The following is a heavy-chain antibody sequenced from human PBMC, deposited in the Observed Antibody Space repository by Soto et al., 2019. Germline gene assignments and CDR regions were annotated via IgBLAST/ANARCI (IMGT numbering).Heavy chain of an antibody. D-gene: IGHD3-22*01. CDR2: IDFSGRT. V-gene: IGHV4-39*01. CDR1: GYSLSSNTFY. J-gene: IGHJ4*02. Sequence: QVHLQESGPGLVRPSETLSLTCTVSGYSLSSNTFYWGWIRQPPGKGLEWIGNIDFSGRTSYNPCLRSRITISADASKKQFSLKLTSVTAADTAIYYRARNGGEGIVITLVEVIPRVAFDSWGQGTVVTVSS. CDR3: ARNGGEGIVITLVEVIPRVAFDS.